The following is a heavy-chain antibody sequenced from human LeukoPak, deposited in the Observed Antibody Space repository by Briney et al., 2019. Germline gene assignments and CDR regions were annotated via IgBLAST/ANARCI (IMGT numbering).Heavy chain of an antibody. D-gene: IGHD3-22*01. V-gene: IGHV3-48*01. CDR3: ARDLGPGPEYYYDSSGFDY. Sequence: GGSLRLSCAASGFTFNSYSMNWVRQAPGKGLEWVSYISSSSSTIYYADSVKGRFTISRDNAKNSLYLQMNSLRAEDTAVYYCARDLGPGPEYYYDSSGFDYWGQGTLVTVSS. J-gene: IGHJ4*02. CDR2: ISSSSSTI. CDR1: GFTFNSYS.